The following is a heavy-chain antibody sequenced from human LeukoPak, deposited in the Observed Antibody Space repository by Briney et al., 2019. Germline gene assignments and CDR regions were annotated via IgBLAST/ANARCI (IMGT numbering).Heavy chain of an antibody. CDR3: AKGPVIRGLIPFDY. CDR2: IYYSGST. D-gene: IGHD3-10*01. V-gene: IGHV4-59*01. Sequence: PSETLCLTCTVSGGSIRTYYWSWIRQPPGRGLEWVGYIYYSGSTYYNPSLKSRVTISVDTSKNQFSLNLRSVTAADTAVYYCAKGPVIRGLIPFDYWGQGTLVTVSS. J-gene: IGHJ4*02. CDR1: GGSIRTYY.